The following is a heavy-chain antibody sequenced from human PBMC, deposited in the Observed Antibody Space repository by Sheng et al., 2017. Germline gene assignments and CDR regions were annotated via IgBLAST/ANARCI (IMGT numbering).Heavy chain of an antibody. CDR3: ASTPGDYGSGSYYTY. D-gene: IGHD3-10*01. V-gene: IGHV4-4*07. CDR2: IYTSGST. J-gene: IGHJ4*02. CDR1: GGSISSYY. Sequence: QVQLQESGPGLVKPSETLSLTCTVSGGSISSYYWSWIRQPAGKGLEWIGRIYTSGSTNYNPSLKSRVTMSVDTSKNQFSLKLSSVTAADTAVYYCASTPGDYGSGSYYTYWGQGTLVTVSS.